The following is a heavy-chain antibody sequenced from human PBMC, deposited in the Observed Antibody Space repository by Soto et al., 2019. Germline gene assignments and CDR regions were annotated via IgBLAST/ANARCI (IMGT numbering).Heavy chain of an antibody. J-gene: IGHJ5*02. V-gene: IGHV1-8*02. CDR3: AREVVEVASIRLDP. CDR1: GFAFTTND. CDR2: MNVNTDST. D-gene: IGHD3-3*01. Sequence: QVQLVQSGAEVRTPGSSLTVSCKAIGFAFTTNDIHWVRQAPGQRLEWMGWMNVNTDSTDSAEEFEGRLLMTWNNSISTAYLELTGLTSKDTAVYSCAREVVEVASIRLDPWGQGTHVTVS.